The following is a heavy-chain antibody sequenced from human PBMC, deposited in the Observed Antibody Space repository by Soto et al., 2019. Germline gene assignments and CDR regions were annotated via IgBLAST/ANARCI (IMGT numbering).Heavy chain of an antibody. CDR1: GGSISSHY. D-gene: IGHD2-8*01. J-gene: IGHJ4*02. Sequence: PSETLSLTCTVSGGSISSHYWSWIRQPPGKGLEWIGYIYYSGSTKYNPSLKSRITISVDTSKNHFSLKLSSVTAADTAVYFCARTAPNGHFDYWGQGTPVTVSS. CDR3: ARTAPNGHFDY. V-gene: IGHV4-59*08. CDR2: IYYSGST.